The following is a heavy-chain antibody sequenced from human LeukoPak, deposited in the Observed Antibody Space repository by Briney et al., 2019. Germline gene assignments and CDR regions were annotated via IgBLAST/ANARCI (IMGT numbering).Heavy chain of an antibody. J-gene: IGHJ4*02. CDR1: GFTFSSYW. V-gene: IGHV3-7*01. D-gene: IGHD3-3*01. CDR2: IKQDGSEK. Sequence: PGGSLRLSCAASGFTFSSYWMSWVRQAPGKGLEWVANIKQDGSEKYYVDSVKGRFTISRDNAKNSLYLQMNSLRAEDTAVYYCARVKDVLRFLEWRRRGYYFDYWGQGTLVTVSS. CDR3: ARVKDVLRFLEWRRRGYYFDY.